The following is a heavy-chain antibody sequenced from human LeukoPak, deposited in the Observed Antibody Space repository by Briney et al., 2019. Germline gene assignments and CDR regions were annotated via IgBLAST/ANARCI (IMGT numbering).Heavy chain of an antibody. CDR1: GYTFTSYD. CDR2: MNPDSGNR. D-gene: IGHD3-3*01. CDR3: TREGDFWDFHL. Sequence: ASVKVSCKASGYTFTSYDINWVRQATGQGLERLGWMNPDSGNRGYAQRFQDRVTLTRDTSINTAYMELSSLRSEDTAVYYCTREGDFWDFHLWGQGTVVTVSS. J-gene: IGHJ3*01. V-gene: IGHV1-8*02.